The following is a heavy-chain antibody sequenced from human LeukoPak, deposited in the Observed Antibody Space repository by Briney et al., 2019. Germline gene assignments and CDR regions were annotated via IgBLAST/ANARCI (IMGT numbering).Heavy chain of an antibody. D-gene: IGHD3-10*01. CDR1: GYTFTGYY. CDR3: ARTTVRGVPYFDY. V-gene: IGHV1-2*02. Sequence: ASVKVSCKASGYTFTGYYMHWVRQAPGQGLEWMGWINPNSGGTNYAQKFQGRVTMTRDTSISTAYMELSRLRSDDTAVYYCARTTVRGVPYFDYWGQGTLVTVSS. CDR2: INPNSGGT. J-gene: IGHJ4*02.